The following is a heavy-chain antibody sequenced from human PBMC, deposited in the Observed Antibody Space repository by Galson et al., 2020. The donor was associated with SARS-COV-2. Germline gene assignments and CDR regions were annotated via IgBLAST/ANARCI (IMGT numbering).Heavy chain of an antibody. CDR2: IYRNGNA. V-gene: IGHV4-30-4*08. D-gene: IGHD2-15*01. CDR3: ARDHCSGAACYFDN. CDR1: GDTINSDDYY. Sequence: SETLSLTCIVSGDTINSDDYYWSWNRQSPGKGLEWMGYIYRNGNAYYNPSLKIRLMISVDTSKNQFSLKLTSVSAADTAVYYCARDHCSGAACYFDNWGQGTLVTVSS. J-gene: IGHJ4*02.